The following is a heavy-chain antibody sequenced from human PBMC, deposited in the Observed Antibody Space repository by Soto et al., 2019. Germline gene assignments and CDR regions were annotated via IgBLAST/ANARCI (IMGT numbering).Heavy chain of an antibody. Sequence: LGGSLRLSCAASGFSFSTYAMHWVRQAPGKGLEWVAVISNDGGKKYFGDSVKGRFTISRDNSRNTVYLQMNSLRDEDTAVYYCARSIAVAGLDYWGQGT. D-gene: IGHD6-19*01. CDR2: ISNDGGKK. V-gene: IGHV3-30-3*01. CDR1: GFSFSTYA. J-gene: IGHJ4*02. CDR3: ARSIAVAGLDY.